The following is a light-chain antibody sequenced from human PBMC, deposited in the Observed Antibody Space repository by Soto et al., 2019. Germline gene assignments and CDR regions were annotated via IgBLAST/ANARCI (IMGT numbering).Light chain of an antibody. CDR2: DVS. CDR3: TSYTRSATWV. Sequence: QSVLTQPASVSGSPGQSITISCTGTSSDIGGYNYVSWCQQHPGKAPKLLIYDVSNRPSGVSNRFSGSKSANTASLTISGLQAEDEADYYCTSYTRSATWVFGGGTKLTVL. V-gene: IGLV2-14*01. CDR1: SSDIGGYNY. J-gene: IGLJ3*02.